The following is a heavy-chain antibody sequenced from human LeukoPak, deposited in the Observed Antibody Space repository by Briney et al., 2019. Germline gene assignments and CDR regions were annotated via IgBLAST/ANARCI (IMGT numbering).Heavy chain of an antibody. D-gene: IGHD1-26*01. Sequence: PGGSLRLSCAASGFTFSNYAMNWVRQAPGKGLEWVSIIYGGGSTYYADSVKGRFTISRDTSKKTLYLQMNSLRAEDTTVYYCARAPIVGGTDYWGQGTLVTVSS. J-gene: IGHJ4*02. CDR2: IYGGGST. CDR3: ARAPIVGGTDY. V-gene: IGHV3-53*01. CDR1: GFTFSNYA.